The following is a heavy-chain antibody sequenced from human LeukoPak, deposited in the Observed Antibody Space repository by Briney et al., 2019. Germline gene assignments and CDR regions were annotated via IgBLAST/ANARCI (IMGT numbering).Heavy chain of an antibody. J-gene: IGHJ4*02. Sequence: ASVKVSCKASGYTFTGYYMHWVRQAPGQGLEWMGWINPNSGGTNYAQKFQGRVTMTRDTPISTAYMELSRLRSDDTAVYYCARDGCSSTSCYDYWGQGTLVTVSS. CDR3: ARDGCSSTSCYDY. D-gene: IGHD2-2*01. CDR1: GYTFTGYY. CDR2: INPNSGGT. V-gene: IGHV1-2*02.